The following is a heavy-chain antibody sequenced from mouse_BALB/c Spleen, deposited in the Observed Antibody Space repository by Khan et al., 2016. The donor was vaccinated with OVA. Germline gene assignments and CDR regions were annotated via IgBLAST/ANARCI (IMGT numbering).Heavy chain of an antibody. CDR1: GYTFTNYG. CDR3: ERVEFNDTMDY. Sequence: QIQLVQSGPELKKPGETVKISCKVSGYTFTNYGMNWVKQAPGKGLKWMGWINTYTGKPTYAVDFKGRLAFSLETSASTFFLQINNLKNEDTDSYFCERVEFNDTMDYWGQGTSVTVSS. V-gene: IGHV9-3-1*01. J-gene: IGHJ4*01. CDR2: INTYTGKP.